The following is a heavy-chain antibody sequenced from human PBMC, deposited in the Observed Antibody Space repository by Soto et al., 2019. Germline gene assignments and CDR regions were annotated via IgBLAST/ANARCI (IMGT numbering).Heavy chain of an antibody. D-gene: IGHD4-17*01. V-gene: IGHV3-30*18. CDR1: GFTFSSYG. CDR2: ISHDGSNK. CDR3: AKDQGRDGNDAFDI. Sequence: QVQLVESGGGVVQPGRSLRLSCAASGFTFSSYGMHWVRQAPGKGLEWVAVISHDGSNKYYADSVKGRFTISRDKFKNTLYLQMNSLRAEDTAVYYCAKDQGRDGNDAFDIWGQGTMVTVSS. J-gene: IGHJ3*02.